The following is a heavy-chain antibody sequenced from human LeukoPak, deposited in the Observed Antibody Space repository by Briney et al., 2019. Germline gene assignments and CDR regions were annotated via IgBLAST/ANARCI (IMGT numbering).Heavy chain of an antibody. Sequence: SETLSLTCTVSGGSISNYHWSWIRQPAGKGLEWIGQIHTSGSTNYNPPLKSRVTTSIDTTEDQVSLTIRSVTAADTAFYYCARRDISSGWSFDYWGQGTLVTVSS. CDR3: ARRDISSGWSFDY. V-gene: IGHV4-4*07. D-gene: IGHD6-19*01. J-gene: IGHJ4*02. CDR1: GGSISNYH. CDR2: IHTSGST.